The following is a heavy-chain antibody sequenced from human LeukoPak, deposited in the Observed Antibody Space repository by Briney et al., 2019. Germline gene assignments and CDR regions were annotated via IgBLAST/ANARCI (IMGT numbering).Heavy chain of an antibody. J-gene: IGHJ3*02. CDR1: GFTFSSSW. CDR3: AKVLRRYYDSSGSDAFDI. Sequence: GGSLRLSCAASGFTFSSSWMHWGRQAPGKGLVWVSRINSDGSTTTYADSVKGRFAISRDNSKNTLDLQMNSLRAEDTAMYYCAKVLRRYYDSSGSDAFDIWGQGTMVTVSS. CDR2: INSDGSTT. V-gene: IGHV3-74*01. D-gene: IGHD3-22*01.